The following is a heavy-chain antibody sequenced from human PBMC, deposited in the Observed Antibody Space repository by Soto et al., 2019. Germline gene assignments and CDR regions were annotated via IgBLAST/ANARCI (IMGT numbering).Heavy chain of an antibody. Sequence: SETLSLTCTVSSDSISSYYWSWIRQPPGKRLEWIGYISYSGSTDYNPSLKSRVTISGDTSKNQFSLKVSSVTAADTAVYYCAKRDGYTWDYFDYWGQGTLVTVSS. CDR1: SDSISSYY. J-gene: IGHJ4*02. V-gene: IGHV4-59*01. CDR2: ISYSGST. D-gene: IGHD5-12*01. CDR3: AKRDGYTWDYFDY.